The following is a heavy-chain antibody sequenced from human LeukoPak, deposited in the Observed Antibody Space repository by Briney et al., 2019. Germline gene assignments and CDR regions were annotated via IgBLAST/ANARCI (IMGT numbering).Heavy chain of an antibody. CDR2: IYYSGST. CDR3: ARVGGYNSRWGGHYYYYMDV. Sequence: SETLSLTCTVSGGSISSSSYYWGWIRQPPGKGLEWIGSIYYSGSTYYNPSLKSRVTISVDTSKNQFSLKLSSVTAADTAVYYCARVGGYNSRWGGHYYYYMDVWGKGTTVTVSS. CDR1: GGSISSSSYY. D-gene: IGHD6-13*01. V-gene: IGHV4-39*01. J-gene: IGHJ6*03.